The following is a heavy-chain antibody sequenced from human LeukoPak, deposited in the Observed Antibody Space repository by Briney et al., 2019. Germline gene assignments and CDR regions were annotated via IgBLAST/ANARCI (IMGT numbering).Heavy chain of an antibody. Sequence: GGSLRLSCAASGFTFSNYWMHWVRQVPGKGLVWVSRINGDGSTTNYADSVKGRFTISRGNAKNTLYLQMNSLRAEDTAVYYCARGWVTATGTIYWGQGTLVTVSS. J-gene: IGHJ4*02. CDR3: ARGWVTATGTIY. D-gene: IGHD6-13*01. CDR1: GFTFSNYW. CDR2: INGDGSTT. V-gene: IGHV3-74*01.